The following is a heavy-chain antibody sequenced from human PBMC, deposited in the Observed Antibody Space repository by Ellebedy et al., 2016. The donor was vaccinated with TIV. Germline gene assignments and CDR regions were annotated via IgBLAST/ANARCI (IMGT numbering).Heavy chain of an antibody. Sequence: PGGSLRLSCAASGFTXHDYGXXWVPXAPGKGXEWVSLMTGDGNDIYYADSVKGRFTISRDNSKNSLFLQMNSLRTEDTALYFCAKVRPRTWYNTLWGRGTLVTVSS. J-gene: IGHJ2*01. CDR2: MTGDGNDI. CDR1: GFTXHDYG. V-gene: IGHV3-43*02. D-gene: IGHD1-1*01. CDR3: AKVRPRTWYNTL.